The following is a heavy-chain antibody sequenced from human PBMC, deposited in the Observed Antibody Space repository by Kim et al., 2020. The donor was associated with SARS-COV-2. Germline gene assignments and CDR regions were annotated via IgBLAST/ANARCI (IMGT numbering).Heavy chain of an antibody. Sequence: ASVKVSCKASGYTFTSYGISWVRQAPGQGLEWMGWISAYNGNTNYAQKLQGRVTMTTDTATSTAYMELRSLRSDDTAVYYCARVPVLRYFDANYYLDYWGQGTLVTVSS. CDR3: ARVPVLRYFDANYYLDY. V-gene: IGHV1-18*01. CDR1: GYTFTSYG. CDR2: ISAYNGNT. D-gene: IGHD3-9*01. J-gene: IGHJ4*02.